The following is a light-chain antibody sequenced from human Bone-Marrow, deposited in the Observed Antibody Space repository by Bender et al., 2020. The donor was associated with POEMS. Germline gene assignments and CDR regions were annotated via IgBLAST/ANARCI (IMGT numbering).Light chain of an antibody. J-gene: IGLJ3*02. CDR2: SSH. V-gene: IGLV1-44*01. Sequence: QSVLTQPPSASGTPGQRVTISCSGGSSNIGAHAVNWYQHLPGTAPQHLIYSSHRRPSEVPDRFSGSRSGTSASLAISGLQSEDEADYYCAVWDDSLNGWVFGGGNKLTVL. CDR1: SSNIGAHA. CDR3: AVWDDSLNGWV.